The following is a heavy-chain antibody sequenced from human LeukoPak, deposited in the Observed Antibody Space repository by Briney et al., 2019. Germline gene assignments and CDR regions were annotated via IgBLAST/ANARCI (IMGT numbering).Heavy chain of an antibody. CDR1: GFTFSSYS. CDR2: ISSSSSYI. V-gene: IGHV3-21*01. D-gene: IGHD3-3*01. Sequence: MPGGSLRLSCAASGFTFSSYSMNWVRQAPGKGLEWVSSISSSSSYIYYADSVKGRFTISRDNAKNSLYLQMNSLRAEDTAVYYCARERQNKDFWSGGDYWGQGTLVTVSS. CDR3: ARERQNKDFWSGGDY. J-gene: IGHJ4*02.